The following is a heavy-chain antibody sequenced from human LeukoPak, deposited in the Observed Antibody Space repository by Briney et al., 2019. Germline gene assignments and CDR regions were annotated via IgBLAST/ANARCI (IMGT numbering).Heavy chain of an antibody. Sequence: GGSLRLSCAASGFIFSSYAMNWVRQAPGKGLEWVSAISGSGGSTYYADSVKGRFTISRDNSKNTLYLQMNSLRAEDTAVYYCAKDAQGGYESSGYPDYFDYWGQGTLVTVSS. D-gene: IGHD3-22*01. J-gene: IGHJ4*02. CDR3: AKDAQGGYESSGYPDYFDY. CDR2: ISGSGGST. CDR1: GFIFSSYA. V-gene: IGHV3-23*01.